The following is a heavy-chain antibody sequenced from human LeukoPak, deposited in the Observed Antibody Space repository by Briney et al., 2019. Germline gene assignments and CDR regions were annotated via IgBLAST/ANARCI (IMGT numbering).Heavy chain of an antibody. D-gene: IGHD6-13*01. CDR1: GFTFSSYW. Sequence: GGSLRLSCAGSGFTFSSYWMTWVRQALGKGLEWVANIKQDGTEKYYVDSVKGRFTISRDNAQNSLYLQVSSLRAEDTAVYYCARPRDSGWSKTWDYWGQGTLVTVSS. J-gene: IGHJ4*02. CDR2: IKQDGTEK. V-gene: IGHV3-7*03. CDR3: ARPRDSGWSKTWDY.